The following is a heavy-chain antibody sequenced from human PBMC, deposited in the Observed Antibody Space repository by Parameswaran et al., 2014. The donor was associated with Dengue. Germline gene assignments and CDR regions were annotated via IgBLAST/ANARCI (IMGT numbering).Heavy chain of an antibody. CDR3: ASTGPYYSEGAFDI. J-gene: IGHJ3*02. Sequence: RWIRQPPGKDLEWIGYIYYSGSTDYNPSLKNRVIISIDTSKNHFSLRLSSVTAADTAIYYCASTGPYYSEGAFDIWGQGTMVTVSS. D-gene: IGHD2-21*01. V-gene: IGHV4-31*02. CDR2: IYYSGST.